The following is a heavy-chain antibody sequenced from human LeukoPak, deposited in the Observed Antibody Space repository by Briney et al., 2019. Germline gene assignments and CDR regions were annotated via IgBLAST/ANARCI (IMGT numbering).Heavy chain of an antibody. V-gene: IGHV4-59*01. D-gene: IGHD1-1*01. CDR2: IYYSGST. Sequence: SETLSLTCTVYGGSISSYYWSWVRQPPGKGLEWIGYIYYSGSTNYNPSLKSRVTISVDTSKNQFSLKLSSVTAADTAVYYCARTNDGDYYYGMDVWGQGTTVTVSS. CDR1: GGSISSYY. CDR3: ARTNDGDYYYGMDV. J-gene: IGHJ6*02.